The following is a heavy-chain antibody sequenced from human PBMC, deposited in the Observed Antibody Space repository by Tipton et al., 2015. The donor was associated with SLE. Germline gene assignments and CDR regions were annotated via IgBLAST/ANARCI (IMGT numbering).Heavy chain of an antibody. Sequence: TLSLTCTVSGGSISSYYWSWIRQPPGKGLEWIGDIYYSGSTNYNPPPKSRVTISLDTSKNQFSLKLTSVTAADTAVYYCARYYYYNYYMDVWGKGTTVTVSS. J-gene: IGHJ6*03. V-gene: IGHV4-59*08. CDR3: ARYYYYNYYMDV. CDR2: IYYSGST. CDR1: GGSISSYY.